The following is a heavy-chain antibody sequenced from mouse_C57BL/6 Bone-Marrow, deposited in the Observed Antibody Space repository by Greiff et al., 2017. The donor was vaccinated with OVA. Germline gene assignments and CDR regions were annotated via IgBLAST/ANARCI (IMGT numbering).Heavy chain of an antibody. CDR3: ARDGYWA. Sequence: EVKLVESGGGLVKPGGSLKLSCAASGFTFSSYAMSWVRQTPEKRLEWVATISDGGSYTYYPDNVKGRFTISRDNAKNNLYLQMSHLKSEDTAMYYCARDGYWAGGQGTTLTVSS. J-gene: IGHJ2*01. CDR1: GFTFSSYA. V-gene: IGHV5-4*01. CDR2: ISDGGSYT. D-gene: IGHD4-1*01.